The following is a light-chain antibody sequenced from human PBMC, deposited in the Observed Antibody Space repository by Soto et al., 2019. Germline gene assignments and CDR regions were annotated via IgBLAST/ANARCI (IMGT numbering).Light chain of an antibody. CDR3: QSYDSSLNTYA. J-gene: IGLJ1*01. V-gene: IGLV1-40*01. Sequence: QSVLTQPPSVSGAPGQRVTISCTWSSSNIGAGYDVHWYQQLPGTAPKLLIFANTFRPSGVPDRVSGSKSGTSGSLAITGLQADDEADYYCQSYDSSLNTYAFGTGTKVTVL. CDR2: ANT. CDR1: SSNIGAGYD.